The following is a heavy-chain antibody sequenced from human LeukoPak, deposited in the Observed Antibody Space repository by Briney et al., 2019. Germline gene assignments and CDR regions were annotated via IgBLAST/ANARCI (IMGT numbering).Heavy chain of an antibody. D-gene: IGHD6-13*01. V-gene: IGHV3-11*01. CDR1: GFTFSDYY. J-gene: IGHJ4*02. CDR3: ASFGYSSRWYFDY. CDR2: ISTSGSTI. Sequence: PGGSLRLSCAASGFTFSDYYMSWIRQAPGKGLEWVSYISTSGSTIYYADSVKGRFTISRDNAKNTLYLQMNSLRAEDTAVYYCASFGYSSRWYFDYWGQGTLVTVSS.